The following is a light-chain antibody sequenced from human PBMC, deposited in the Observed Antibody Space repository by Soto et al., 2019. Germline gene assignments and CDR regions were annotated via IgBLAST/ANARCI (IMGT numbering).Light chain of an antibody. CDR2: YDD. Sequence: QSVLTQPPSVSEAPRQRVTISCSESSSNIGNNAVIWYQQLPGKAPKLLIYYDDLLPSGVSDRFSGSKSGTSASLAISGLQSEDEADYYCAAWDDGLNAYVFGTGTKVTVL. CDR1: SSNIGNNA. CDR3: AAWDDGLNAYV. V-gene: IGLV1-36*01. J-gene: IGLJ1*01.